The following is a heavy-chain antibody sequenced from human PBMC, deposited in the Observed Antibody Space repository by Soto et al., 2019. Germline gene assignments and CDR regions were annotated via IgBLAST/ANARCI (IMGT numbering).Heavy chain of an antibody. V-gene: IGHV5-51*01. CDR2: IYPGDSDT. CDR3: ARHISSSSFGHCYYGMDV. J-gene: IGHJ6*02. Sequence: PGESLKISCKGSGYSFTSYWIGWVRQMPGKGLEWMGIIYPGDSDTRYSPSFQGQVTISADKSISTAYLQWSSLKASDTAMYYCARHISSSSFGHCYYGMDVWGQGTTVTVSS. D-gene: IGHD6-6*01. CDR1: GYSFTSYW.